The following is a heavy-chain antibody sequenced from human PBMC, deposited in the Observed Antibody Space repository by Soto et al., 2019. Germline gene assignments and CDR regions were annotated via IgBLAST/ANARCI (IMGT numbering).Heavy chain of an antibody. CDR3: ARDIAVDGTGYGMDV. D-gene: IGHD6-19*01. CDR2: ISAYNGNT. CDR1: GYTFTSYG. Sequence: ASVKVSCKASGYTFTSYGISWVRQAPGQGLEWMGWISAYNGNTNYAQKLQGRVTMTTDTSTSTAYMELRSLRSDDTAVYYCARDIAVDGTGYGMDVWGQGTTVTVSS. V-gene: IGHV1-18*04. J-gene: IGHJ6*02.